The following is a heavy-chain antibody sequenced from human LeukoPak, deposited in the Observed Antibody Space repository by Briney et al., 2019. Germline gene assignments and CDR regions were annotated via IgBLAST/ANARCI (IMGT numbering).Heavy chain of an antibody. J-gene: IGHJ4*02. V-gene: IGHV3-23*01. CDR1: GFTFNRYG. CDR2: ISGSGGTT. Sequence: PGGSLRLSCAAAGFTFNRYGMSWVRQAAGKGLEWVSAISGSGGTTYYADSVKGRFTISRDNSKNTLYLQINSLRDEDTAVYYCAKAADSGSYPGYFDYWGQGTLVTVSS. D-gene: IGHD1-26*01. CDR3: AKAADSGSYPGYFDY.